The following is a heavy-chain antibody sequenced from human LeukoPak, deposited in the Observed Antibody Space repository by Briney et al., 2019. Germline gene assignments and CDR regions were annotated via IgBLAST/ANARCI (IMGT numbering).Heavy chain of an antibody. J-gene: IGHJ5*02. V-gene: IGHV1-24*01. D-gene: IGHD3-3*01. CDR1: GYTLTELS. Sequence: ASVKVSCKVSGYTLTELSMHWVRQAPGKGLEWMGGFDPEDGETIYAQKSQGRVTMTEDTSTDTAYMELSSLRSEDTAVYYCATAPYDFWSGHFNWFDPWGQGTLVTVSS. CDR2: FDPEDGET. CDR3: ATAPYDFWSGHFNWFDP.